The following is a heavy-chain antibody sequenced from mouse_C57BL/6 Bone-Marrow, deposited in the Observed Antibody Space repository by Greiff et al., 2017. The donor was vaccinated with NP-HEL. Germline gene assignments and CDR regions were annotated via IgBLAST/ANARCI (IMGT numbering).Heavy chain of an antibody. D-gene: IGHD1-1*01. V-gene: IGHV1-72*01. J-gene: IGHJ2*01. Sequence: QVHVKQPGAELVKPGASVKLSCKASGYTFTSYWMHWVKQRPGRGLEWIGRIDPNSGGTKYNEKFKSKATLTVDKPSSTAYMQLSSLTSEDSAVYYCARITTVVATRYFDYWGQGTTLTVSS. CDR2: IDPNSGGT. CDR1: GYTFTSYW. CDR3: ARITTVVATRYFDY.